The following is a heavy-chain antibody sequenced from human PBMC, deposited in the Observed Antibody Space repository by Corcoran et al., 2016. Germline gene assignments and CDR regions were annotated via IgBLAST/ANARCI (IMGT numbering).Heavy chain of an antibody. V-gene: IGHV1-2*02. CDR1: GYTFTGYY. J-gene: IGHJ5*02. CDR3: AGDADPPQGYGTNGVCSNRNWFDP. Sequence: QVQLVQSGAEVKKPGASVKVSCKASGYTFTGYYMHWVRQAPGQGLEWMGWINPNSGGKNYAQKFQGRVTMTRDTSISTAYMELSRLRSDDTAVYYWAGDADPPQGYGTNGVCSNRNWFDPWGQGTLVTVSS. CDR2: INPNSGGK. D-gene: IGHD2-8*01.